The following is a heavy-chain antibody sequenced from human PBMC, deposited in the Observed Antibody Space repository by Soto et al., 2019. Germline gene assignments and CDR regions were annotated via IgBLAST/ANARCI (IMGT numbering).Heavy chain of an antibody. V-gene: IGHV4-34*01. D-gene: IGHD2-21*01. Sequence: QVQLQQWGAGLLKPSETLSLTCAVYGGSFSGYYWTWIRQHPGTGLEWIGEINHSGSNNYNPSLKSRVTISVDTSKNQFSLKLTSVTAADTAVYYCARDKIPGLFDYWGQGTLVTVSS. CDR3: ARDKIPGLFDY. J-gene: IGHJ4*02. CDR2: INHSGSN. CDR1: GGSFSGYY.